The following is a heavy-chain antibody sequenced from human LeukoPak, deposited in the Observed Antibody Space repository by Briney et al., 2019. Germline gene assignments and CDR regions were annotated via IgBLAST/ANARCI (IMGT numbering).Heavy chain of an antibody. D-gene: IGHD3-22*01. CDR2: INSDGSST. CDR3: AVDWYDSSGYGTFDY. V-gene: IGHV3-74*01. Sequence: TGGSLRLSCAASGFTFSSYWMHWVRQAPGKGLVWVSGINSDGSSTSYADSVKGRFTISRDNAKNTLYLQMNSLRAEDTAVYYCAVDWYDSSGYGTFDYWGQGTLVTVSS. J-gene: IGHJ4*02. CDR1: GFTFSSYW.